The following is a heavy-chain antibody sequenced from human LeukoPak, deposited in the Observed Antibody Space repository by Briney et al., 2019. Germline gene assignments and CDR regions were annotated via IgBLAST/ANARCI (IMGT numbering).Heavy chain of an antibody. D-gene: IGHD3-16*01. CDR1: GYTFTSYG. CDR3: ARDRPPTHVVDY. Sequence: ASVKVSCKASGYTFTSYGISWVRQAPGQGLEWMGWISAYNGNTNYAQKLQGRVTMTTDTSTSTAYMELRSLRSEDTAVYYCARDRPPTHVVDYWGQGTLVTVSS. V-gene: IGHV1-18*01. CDR2: ISAYNGNT. J-gene: IGHJ4*02.